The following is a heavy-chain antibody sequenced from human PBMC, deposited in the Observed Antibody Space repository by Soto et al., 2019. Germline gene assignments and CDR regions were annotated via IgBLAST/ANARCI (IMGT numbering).Heavy chain of an antibody. Sequence: GASVKVSCKASGYAFTSYGINWVRRAPGQGLEWVGWMSTYNENKVYAQKLQGRVAMTMDAATSTAYLDMRHLRSDDTAVYYCAKDAHEAAPLDFWGQGTMVTVSS. J-gene: IGHJ3*01. CDR2: MSTYNENK. CDR1: GYAFTSYG. D-gene: IGHD2-15*01. CDR3: AKDAHEAAPLDF. V-gene: IGHV1-18*01.